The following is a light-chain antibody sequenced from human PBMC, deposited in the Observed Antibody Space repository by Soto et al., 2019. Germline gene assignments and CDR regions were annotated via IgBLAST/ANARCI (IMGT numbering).Light chain of an antibody. CDR3: QSFDSRPHVV. CDR2: SDN. J-gene: IGLJ2*01. V-gene: IGLV1-40*01. CDR1: SSNIGAGYD. Sequence: QSVLTQPPSVSVAPGQRVTISCTGSSSNIGAGYDVHWYQQLPGTAPKLLIYSDNNRPSGVPDRFSGSKSGASASLAITGLQAEDEADYYCQSFDSRPHVVFGGGTRLTVL.